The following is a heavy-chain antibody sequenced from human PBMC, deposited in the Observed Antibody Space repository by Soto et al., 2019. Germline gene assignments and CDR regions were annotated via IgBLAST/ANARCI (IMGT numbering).Heavy chain of an antibody. D-gene: IGHD6-13*01. CDR2: ISWNSGSI. CDR1: GFTFDDYA. V-gene: IGHV3-9*01. Sequence: GGSLRLSCAASGFTFDDYAMHWVRQAPGKGLEWVSGISWNSGSIGYADSVKGRFTISRDDAKNSLYLQMNSLRPEDTALYYCAKDQTIAAAGTGYGMEVWGKGTTGTVSA. J-gene: IGHJ6*04. CDR3: AKDQTIAAAGTGYGMEV.